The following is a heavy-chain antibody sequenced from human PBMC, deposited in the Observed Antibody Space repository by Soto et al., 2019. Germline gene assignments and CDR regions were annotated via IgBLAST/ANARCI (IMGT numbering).Heavy chain of an antibody. J-gene: IGHJ5*02. CDR2: IYWDDDK. V-gene: IGHV2-5*02. CDR3: AHIVSYCSGGSCYVDWFDP. Sequence: QITLKESGPTLVKPTQTLTLTCTFSGFSLSTSGVGVGWIRQPPGKALEWLALIYWDDDKRYSPSLKSRLTNNKDTSKNQVVLTMTNMDPVDTATYYCAHIVSYCSGGSCYVDWFDPWGQGTLVTVSS. CDR1: GFSLSTSGVG. D-gene: IGHD2-15*01.